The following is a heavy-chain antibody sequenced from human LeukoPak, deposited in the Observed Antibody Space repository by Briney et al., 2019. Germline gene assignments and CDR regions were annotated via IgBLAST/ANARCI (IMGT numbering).Heavy chain of an antibody. Sequence: GGSLRLSCAASGFTFSRYWMNWVRQAPGKGLEWVSSISSSSSYIYYADSVKGRFTISGDNAKNSLYLQMNSLRAEDTAVYYCARQYYYGSGSLIGYWGQGTLVTVSS. D-gene: IGHD3-10*01. J-gene: IGHJ4*02. CDR3: ARQYYYGSGSLIGY. V-gene: IGHV3-21*01. CDR1: GFTFSRYW. CDR2: ISSSSSYI.